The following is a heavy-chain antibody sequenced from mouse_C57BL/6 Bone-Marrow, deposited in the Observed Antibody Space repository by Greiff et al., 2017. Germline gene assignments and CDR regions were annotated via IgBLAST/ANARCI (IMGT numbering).Heavy chain of an antibody. J-gene: IGHJ2*01. V-gene: IGHV14-3*01. CDR1: GFNIKNTY. D-gene: IGHD1-1*01. Sequence: VQLQQSVAELVRPGASVKLSCTASGFNIKNTYMHWVKQRPEQGLEWIGRIDPANGNTKYAPTFQGQAPITADTSSNHPYLQLSSLTSEDTAIYYCARSRYYGSSYSYYFDYWGQGTTLTVSS. CDR3: ARSRYYGSSYSYYFDY. CDR2: IDPANGNT.